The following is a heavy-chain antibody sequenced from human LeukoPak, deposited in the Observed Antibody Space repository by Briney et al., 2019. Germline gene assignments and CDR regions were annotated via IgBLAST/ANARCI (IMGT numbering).Heavy chain of an antibody. J-gene: IGHJ4*02. V-gene: IGHV4-39*01. CDR2: IYYSGST. Sequence: SETLSLTCTVSGASVSSGSSYWTWIRQPPGKGLEWIGSIYYSGSTYYNPSLKSRVTISVDTSKNQFSLKLSSVTAADTAVYYCARLGRGTSRTGPYWGQGTLVTVSS. CDR3: ARLGRGTSRTGPY. CDR1: GASVSSGSSY. D-gene: IGHD3-16*01.